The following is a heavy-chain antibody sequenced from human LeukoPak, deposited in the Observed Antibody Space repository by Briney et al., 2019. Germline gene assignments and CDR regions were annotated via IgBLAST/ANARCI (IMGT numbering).Heavy chain of an antibody. D-gene: IGHD1-26*01. CDR3: AKDRGLYSGVFAFDM. V-gene: IGHV3-7*03. Sequence: PGGSLRLSCVASGFTFGNYCMTWVRQAPGKGLEWVASIRQRARKKFYVDSVRGRFTISRDDAKNSLYLQMNTLRAEDTATYFCAKDRGLYSGVFAFDMWGQGTLVTVSS. J-gene: IGHJ3*02. CDR2: IRQRARKK. CDR1: GFTFGNYC.